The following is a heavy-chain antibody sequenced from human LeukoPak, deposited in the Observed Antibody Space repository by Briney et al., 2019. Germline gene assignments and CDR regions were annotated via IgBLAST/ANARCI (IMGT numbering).Heavy chain of an antibody. CDR3: ARGALSSWSSGLDY. CDR2: ISSSSSYI. V-gene: IGHV3-21*01. D-gene: IGHD6-13*01. J-gene: IGHJ4*02. Sequence: GGSLRLSCAASGFTFSSYSMTWVRQAPGKGLEWVSPISSSSSYIYYADSVKGRFTISRDNAKNTLYLQMNSLRAEDTAVYYCARGALSSWSSGLDYWGQGTLVTVSS. CDR1: GFTFSSYS.